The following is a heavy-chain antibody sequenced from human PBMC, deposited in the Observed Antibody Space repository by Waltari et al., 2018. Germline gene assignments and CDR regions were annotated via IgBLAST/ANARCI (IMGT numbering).Heavy chain of an antibody. CDR3: GCPYYYDSGYADF. V-gene: IGHV4-4*02. Sequence: QVQLQESGPAVVKPSETLSLTCAVSGGSISSSNWWSWIRQSPGKGLEWIGGIYGSGGSTEYNPSLKSRVTISKETSKKQFSLKLSSVTAADTAVYYCGCPYYYDSGYADFWGQGVLVTVSS. D-gene: IGHD3-22*01. CDR2: IYGSGGST. J-gene: IGHJ4*02. CDR1: GGSISSSNW.